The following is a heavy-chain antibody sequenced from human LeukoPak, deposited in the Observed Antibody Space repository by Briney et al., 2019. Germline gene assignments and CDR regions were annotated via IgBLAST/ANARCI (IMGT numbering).Heavy chain of an antibody. CDR2: ISSSSSYI. J-gene: IGHJ4*02. CDR1: GFTFSSYS. D-gene: IGHD3-10*01. CDR3: ARDGLWFGESGEPYYFDY. V-gene: IGHV3-21*01. Sequence: PGGSLRLSCAASGFTFSSYSMNWVRQAPGKGLEWVSSISSSSSYIYYADSVKGRFTISRDNAKNSLYLQMNSLRAEDTAVYYCARDGLWFGESGEPYYFDYWGQGTLVTVSS.